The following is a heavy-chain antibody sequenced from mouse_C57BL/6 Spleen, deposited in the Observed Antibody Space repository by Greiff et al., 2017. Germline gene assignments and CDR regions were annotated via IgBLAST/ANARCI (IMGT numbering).Heavy chain of an antibody. Sequence: VQLQQPGAELVRPGTSVKLSCKASGYTFTSYWMHWVKQRPGQGLEWIGVIDPSDSYTNYNQKFKGKATLTVDTSSSTAYMQLSSLTSEDSAVYYCARGRGESDWYFDVWGTGTTVTVSS. D-gene: IGHD1-3*01. V-gene: IGHV1-59*01. CDR3: ARGRGESDWYFDV. J-gene: IGHJ1*03. CDR1: GYTFTSYW. CDR2: IDPSDSYT.